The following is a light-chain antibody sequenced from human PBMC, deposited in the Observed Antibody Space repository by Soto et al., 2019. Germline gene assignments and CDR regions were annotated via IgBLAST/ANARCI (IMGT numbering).Light chain of an antibody. CDR2: DAS. Sequence: EIVLTQSPATLSLSPGERATLSCRASQSVSSTLAWYQQKPGQAPRLLIYDASNRATGIPARFSGSGSGTDFTLTISSLEPEDIGVYYCQQRSNWPLTFGGGTKVEIK. CDR1: QSVSST. CDR3: QQRSNWPLT. V-gene: IGKV3-11*01. J-gene: IGKJ4*01.